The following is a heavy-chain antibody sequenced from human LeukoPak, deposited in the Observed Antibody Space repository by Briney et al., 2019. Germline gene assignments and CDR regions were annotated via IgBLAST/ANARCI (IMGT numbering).Heavy chain of an antibody. J-gene: IGHJ6*03. CDR1: GFTFSSYS. D-gene: IGHD6-6*01. CDR2: ISSSSSYI. V-gene: IGHV3-21*01. Sequence: SGGSLRLSCAASGFTFSSYSMNWVRQAPGKGLEWVSSISSSSSYIYYADSVKGRFTISRDNAKNSLYLQMNSLRAEDTAVYYCARMHSSSLRYMDVWGKGTTVTVSS. CDR3: ARMHSSSLRYMDV.